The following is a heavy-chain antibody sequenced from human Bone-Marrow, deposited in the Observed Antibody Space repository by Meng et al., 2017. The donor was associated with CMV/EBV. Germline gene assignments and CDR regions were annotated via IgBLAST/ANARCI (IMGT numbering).Heavy chain of an antibody. CDR3: ARALPASYYYDTSGPPR. CDR2: IIPIFGTA. Sequence: SVKVSCKTSGGTFRNYAISWVRQAPGQGLEWMGGIIPIFGTANYAQKFQGRVTITTDESTSTAYMELSSLRSEDTAVYYCARALPASYYYDTSGPPRWGQGTLVTVSS. V-gene: IGHV1-69*05. D-gene: IGHD3-22*01. CDR1: GGTFRNYA. J-gene: IGHJ4*02.